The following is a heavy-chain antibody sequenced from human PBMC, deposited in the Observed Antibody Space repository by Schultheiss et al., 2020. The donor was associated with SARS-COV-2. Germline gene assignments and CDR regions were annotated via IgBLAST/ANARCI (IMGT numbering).Heavy chain of an antibody. CDR3: ARDQWLRLPGS. D-gene: IGHD5-12*01. V-gene: IGHV3-11*01. CDR2: ISPSGTGT. Sequence: GGSLRLSCAASGFTFSNAWMSWVRQAPGKGLEWVSYISPSGTGTYADSMKGRFTVSRDNAKNSVYLQINTLRVDDTAVYYCARDQWLRLPGSWGQGTLVTVSS. J-gene: IGHJ5*02. CDR1: GFTFSNAW.